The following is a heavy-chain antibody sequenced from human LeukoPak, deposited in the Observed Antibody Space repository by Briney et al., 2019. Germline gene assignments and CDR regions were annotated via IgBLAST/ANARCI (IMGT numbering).Heavy chain of an antibody. CDR3: ARGIVVVPAARVYDY. V-gene: IGHV3-48*01. D-gene: IGHD2-2*01. CDR1: GFTFSSHT. J-gene: IGHJ4*02. CDR2: ISGSSSTI. Sequence: GGSLRLSCAASGFTFSSHTMNWVRQAPWKGLEWVSYISGSSSTIYYADSVKGRFTISRDNAKDSLYLQMTSLRAEDTAVYYCARGIVVVPAARVYDYWGQGTLITVSS.